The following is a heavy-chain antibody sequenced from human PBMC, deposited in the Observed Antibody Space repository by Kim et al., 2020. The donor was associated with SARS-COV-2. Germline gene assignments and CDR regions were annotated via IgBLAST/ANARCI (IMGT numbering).Heavy chain of an antibody. Sequence: SVKVSCKASGGTFSSYAISWVRQAPGQGLEWMGGIIPIFGTANYAQKFQGRVTITADESTSTAYMELSSLRSEDTAVYYCARGLWRSGSWVYGMDVWGQGTTVTVSS. CDR1: GGTFSSYA. CDR2: IIPIFGTA. D-gene: IGHD3-3*01. J-gene: IGHJ6*02. CDR3: ARGLWRSGSWVYGMDV. V-gene: IGHV1-69*13.